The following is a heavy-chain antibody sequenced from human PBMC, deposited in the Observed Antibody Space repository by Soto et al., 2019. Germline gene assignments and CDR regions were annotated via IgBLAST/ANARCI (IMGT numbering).Heavy chain of an antibody. D-gene: IGHD2-8*01. J-gene: IGHJ4*02. CDR3: VRGTNGWRGMDY. CDR1: GFTFSIYP. V-gene: IGHV3-74*01. Sequence: PGGSLRLSCSTSGFTFSIYPIHLVVQAPGKGPVWVSRITDDGSGTTYADSVKGRFTVTRDNAKNTMYLQMSGLGAEDTAVYHCVRGTNGWRGMDYWGQGTLVTVSS. CDR2: ITDDGSGT.